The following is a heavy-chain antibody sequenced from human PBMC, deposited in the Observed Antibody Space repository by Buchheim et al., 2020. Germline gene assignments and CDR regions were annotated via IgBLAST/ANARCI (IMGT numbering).Heavy chain of an antibody. D-gene: IGHD2-8*02. V-gene: IGHV3-21*01. J-gene: IGHJ4*02. CDR3: ARDSIRGKEVVYDLSSSDY. Sequence: EVQLVESGGGLVKPGGSLRLSCAASGFTFSSYSMNWVRQAPGKGLEWVSSISSSSSYIYYADSVKGRFTISRDNAKNSLYLQMNSLRAEDTAVYYCARDSIRGKEVVYDLSSSDYWGQGTL. CDR1: GFTFSSYS. CDR2: ISSSSSYI.